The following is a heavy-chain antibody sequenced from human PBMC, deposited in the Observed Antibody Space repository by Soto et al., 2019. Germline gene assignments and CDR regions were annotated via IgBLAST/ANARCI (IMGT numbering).Heavy chain of an antibody. CDR3: ARGRLGYCSGGSCSGPFDP. D-gene: IGHD2-15*01. CDR1: GGSISSYY. CDR2: IYYSGST. Sequence: SETPSLTCTVSGGSISSYYWSWIRQPPGKGLEWIGYIYYSGSTNYNPSLKSRVTISVDTSKNQFSLKLSSVTAADTAVYYCARGRLGYCSGGSCSGPFDPWGQGTLVTVSS. J-gene: IGHJ5*02. V-gene: IGHV4-59*01.